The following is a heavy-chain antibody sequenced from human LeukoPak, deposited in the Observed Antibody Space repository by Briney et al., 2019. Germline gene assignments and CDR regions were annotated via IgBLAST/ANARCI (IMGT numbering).Heavy chain of an antibody. J-gene: IGHJ5*02. D-gene: IGHD2-21*01. Sequence: SETLSLTCTVSGGSISRSSYYWGWIRQPPGKGLEWIGSIYYSGSTYYNPSLKSRVAISVDTSKNQFSLKLSSVTAADTAVYYCARQRSVVDNWFDPWGQGTLVTVSS. CDR2: IYYSGST. CDR1: GGSISRSSYY. V-gene: IGHV4-39*01. CDR3: ARQRSVVDNWFDP.